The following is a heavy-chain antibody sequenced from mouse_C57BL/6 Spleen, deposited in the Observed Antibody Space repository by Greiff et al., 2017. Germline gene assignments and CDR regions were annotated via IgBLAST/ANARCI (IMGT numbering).Heavy chain of an antibody. D-gene: IGHD3-3*01. J-gene: IGHJ4*01. Sequence: DVMLVESGGGLVKPGGSLKLSCAASGFTFSDYGMHWVRQAPEKGLEWVAYISSGSSTIYYADTVKGRFTISRDNAKNTLFLQMTSLRSEDTAMYYCARQGTDAMDYWGQGTSVTVSS. CDR3: ARQGTDAMDY. CDR1: GFTFSDYG. V-gene: IGHV5-17*01. CDR2: ISSGSSTI.